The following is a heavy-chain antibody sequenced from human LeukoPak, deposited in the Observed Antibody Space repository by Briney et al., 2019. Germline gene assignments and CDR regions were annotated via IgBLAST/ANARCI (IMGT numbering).Heavy chain of an antibody. CDR2: INLNSGGT. V-gene: IGHV1-2*02. D-gene: IGHD5-24*01. J-gene: IGHJ3*01. Sequence: ASVKVSCKTSGYTFTGYYIHWVRQAPGQRLEWMGWINLNSGGTNYAQKFQGRVTMTRDTSISTVYMELSSLRSEDTAIYYCARIRDGYNDAYDLWGQGTVVTVPS. CDR3: ARIRDGYNDAYDL. CDR1: GYTFTGYY.